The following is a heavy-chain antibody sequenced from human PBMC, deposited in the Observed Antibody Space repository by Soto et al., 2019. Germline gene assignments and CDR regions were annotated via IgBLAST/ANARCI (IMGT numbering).Heavy chain of an antibody. CDR3: AKHRLAVAGYLHGMDI. CDR1: GFTFSSSG. CDR2: ISPDGSTI. D-gene: IGHD6-19*01. V-gene: IGHV3-30*18. J-gene: IGHJ6*04. Sequence: QVQLAESGGGVVQPGRSLRLSCAASGFTFSSSGMHCVRQAPAKGLELVAVISPDGSTIYFADPVKGRCPISRDKCHNTLYLQTDRLRVEDTAVYYCAKHRLAVAGYLHGMDIWGEGTTVNVAS.